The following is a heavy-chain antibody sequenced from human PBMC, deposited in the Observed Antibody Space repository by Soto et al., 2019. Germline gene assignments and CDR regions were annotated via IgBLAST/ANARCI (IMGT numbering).Heavy chain of an antibody. CDR2: IYWADDK. D-gene: IGHD2-21*02. Sequence: QITLKESGPTLVKPTQTLTLTCTFSGFSLSTSRVGVGWIRQPPGKALEWLALIYWADDKRYSPSLKSRLTNTKDTSKNHVVLTMTNTVPVDTATYYCVHTSGGGNSASFDYWGQGTLVTVSS. CDR3: VHTSGGGNSASFDY. J-gene: IGHJ4*02. CDR1: GFSLSTSRVG. V-gene: IGHV2-5*02.